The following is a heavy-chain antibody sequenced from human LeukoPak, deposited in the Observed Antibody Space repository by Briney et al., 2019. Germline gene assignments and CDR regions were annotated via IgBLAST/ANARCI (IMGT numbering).Heavy chain of an antibody. CDR1: GYTFTSYD. Sequence: ASVKVSCKASGYTFTSYDINWVRQATGQGLEGMGWMNPNSGNTGYAQKFQGRVTMTRNTSISTAYMELSSLRSEDTAVYYCARGRRCLQFCFDPWGQGTLVTVSS. D-gene: IGHD5-24*01. CDR3: ARGRRCLQFCFDP. V-gene: IGHV1-8*01. CDR2: MNPNSGNT. J-gene: IGHJ5*02.